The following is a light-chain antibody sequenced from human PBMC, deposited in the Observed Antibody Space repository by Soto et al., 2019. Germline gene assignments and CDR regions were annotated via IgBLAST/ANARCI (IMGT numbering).Light chain of an antibody. V-gene: IGKV3-15*01. CDR3: QQRANWPWT. CDR1: QSVNSN. J-gene: IGKJ1*01. Sequence: EIVMTQSPATLSLSPGERATLSCRASQSVNSNLAWYQQKAGQAPRLLIYGTSTRATGIPARFSGSGSGTDFTLTISSLQFEDFAVYYCQQRANWPWTFGQGTKVEIK. CDR2: GTS.